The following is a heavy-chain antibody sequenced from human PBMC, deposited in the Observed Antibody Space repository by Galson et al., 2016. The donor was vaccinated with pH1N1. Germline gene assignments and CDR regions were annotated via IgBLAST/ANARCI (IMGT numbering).Heavy chain of an antibody. D-gene: IGHD3-22*01. Sequence: SLRLSCAASGFTFSNFAMSWVRQAPGKGLEWVSAISGSGESTYYADSVKGRFTISRDNPKNTLYLQLNSLRAGDTAVYYCLKYDSSGFYYGRWIDWGQGTLVTVSS. CDR3: LKYDSSGFYYGRWID. J-gene: IGHJ4*02. V-gene: IGHV3-23*01. CDR1: GFTFSNFA. CDR2: ISGSGEST.